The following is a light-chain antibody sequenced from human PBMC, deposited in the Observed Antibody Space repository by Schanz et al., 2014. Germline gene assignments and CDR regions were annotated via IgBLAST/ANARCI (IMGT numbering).Light chain of an antibody. J-gene: IGKJ1*01. CDR3: LQYNDWPRT. V-gene: IGKV3-20*01. CDR2: GAS. CDR1: QSVSSSY. Sequence: EIVLTQSPGTLSLSPGERATLSCRASQSVSSSYLAWYQQKPGQAPRLLIYGASTRATGIPARFSGSGSGTDFTLTISSLQTEDFAVYYCLQYNDWPRTFGQGTQVDNK.